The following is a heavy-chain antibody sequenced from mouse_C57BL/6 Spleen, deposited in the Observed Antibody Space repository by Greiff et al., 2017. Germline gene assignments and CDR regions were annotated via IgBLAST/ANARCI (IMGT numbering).Heavy chain of an antibody. CDR2: ISNLAYSI. V-gene: IGHV5-15*01. CDR3: ARRGTVVATDWYFDV. D-gene: IGHD1-1*01. CDR1: GFTFSDYG. Sequence: EVKVVESGGGLVQPGGSLKLSCAASGFTFSDYGMAWVRQAPRKGPEWVAFISNLAYSIYYADTVTGRFTISRENAKNTLYLEMSSLRSEDTAMYYCARRGTVVATDWYFDVWGTGTTVTVSS. J-gene: IGHJ1*03.